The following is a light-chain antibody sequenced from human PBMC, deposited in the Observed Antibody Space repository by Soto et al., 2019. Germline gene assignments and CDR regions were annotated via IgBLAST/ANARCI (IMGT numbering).Light chain of an antibody. CDR3: QAWDSSTVV. CDR1: KLGDKY. J-gene: IGLJ2*01. V-gene: IGLV3-1*01. Sequence: SYELTQPPSVSVSPGQTASITCSGDKLGDKYACWYQQKPGQSPVLVIYQDSKRPSGIPERFSGSNSGTTATLTISGTQAMDEADYYCQAWDSSTVVFGGGTKVTVL. CDR2: QDS.